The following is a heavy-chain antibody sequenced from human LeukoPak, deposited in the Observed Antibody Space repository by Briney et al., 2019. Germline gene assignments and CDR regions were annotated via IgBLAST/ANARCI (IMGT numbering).Heavy chain of an antibody. Sequence: SETLSLTCTVSGGSISSYYWSWIRQPPGKGLEWIGYIYYSGSTNYNPSLKSRVTISVDTSKNQFPLKLSSVTAADTAVYYCARQNYRKTFDYWGQGTLVTVSS. CDR1: GGSISSYY. CDR2: IYYSGST. J-gene: IGHJ4*02. V-gene: IGHV4-59*08. D-gene: IGHD1-7*01. CDR3: ARQNYRKTFDY.